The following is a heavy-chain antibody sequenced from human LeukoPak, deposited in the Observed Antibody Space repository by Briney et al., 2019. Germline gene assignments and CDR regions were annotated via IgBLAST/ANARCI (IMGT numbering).Heavy chain of an antibody. D-gene: IGHD6-19*01. Sequence: PSETLSLTCTVSGYSISSGYYWGWIRQPPGKGLEGIGSIYHSGSTNYNPSLKSRVTISVATSKNQFSLKLSSVTAADTAVYYCARYSSGWSRYFQHWGQGTLVTVSS. CDR3: ARYSSGWSRYFQH. J-gene: IGHJ1*01. CDR2: IYHSGST. CDR1: GYSISSGYY. V-gene: IGHV4-38-2*02.